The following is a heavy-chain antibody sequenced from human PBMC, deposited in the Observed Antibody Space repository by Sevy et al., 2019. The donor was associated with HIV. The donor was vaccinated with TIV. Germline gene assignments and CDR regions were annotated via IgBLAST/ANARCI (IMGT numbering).Heavy chain of an antibody. Sequence: SETLSLTCTVSGGSISSYYWSWIRQPPGKGLEWIGYIYYSGSTNYNPSLKSRVTISVDTSKNQFSLKLSSVTAADTAVYYCARLQTQQVLLWFRVIPPGWFDPWGQGTLVTVSS. D-gene: IGHD3-10*01. J-gene: IGHJ5*02. CDR3: ARLQTQQVLLWFRVIPPGWFDP. CDR1: GGSISSYY. V-gene: IGHV4-59*01. CDR2: IYYSGST.